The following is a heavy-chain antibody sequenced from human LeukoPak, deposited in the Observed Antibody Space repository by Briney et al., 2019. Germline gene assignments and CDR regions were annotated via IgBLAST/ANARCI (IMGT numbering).Heavy chain of an antibody. D-gene: IGHD4-17*01. CDR2: IYTSGST. CDR3: ARGFGDFRIEGRYFHS. V-gene: IGHV4-61*02. J-gene: IGHJ4*02. Sequence: PSQTLCLTCIVSGGSISSGDYYWSWIRQPAGKGLEWIGRIYTSGSTNYNPSLESRVTISVDTSNIQLSLRLNSVTAADTAVYYCARGFGDFRIEGRYFHSWGQGTLVTVSS. CDR1: GGSISSGDYY.